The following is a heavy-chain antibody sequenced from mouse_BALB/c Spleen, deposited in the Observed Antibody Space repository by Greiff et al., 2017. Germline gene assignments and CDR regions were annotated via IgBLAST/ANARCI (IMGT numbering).Heavy chain of an antibody. D-gene: IGHD1-1*01. J-gene: IGHJ2*01. CDR3: ARYYGSSYSYYFDY. CDR1: GDSITSGY. CDR2: ISYSGST. V-gene: IGHV3-8*02. Sequence: EVQRVESGPSLVKPSQTLSLTCSVTGDSITSGYWNWIRKFPGNKLEYMGYISYSGSTYYNPSLKSRISITRDTSKNQYYLQLNSVTTEDTATYYCARYYGSSYSYYFDYWGQGTTLTVSS.